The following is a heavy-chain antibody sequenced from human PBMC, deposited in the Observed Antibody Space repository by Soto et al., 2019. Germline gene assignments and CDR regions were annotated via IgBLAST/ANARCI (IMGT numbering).Heavy chain of an antibody. V-gene: IGHV4-31*03. CDR2: IYYSGST. D-gene: IGHD3-22*01. Sequence: SETLSLTCTVSGGSISSGGYYWSWISQRPGKGLEWIGYIYYSGSTYYNPSLKSRVTISVDTSKNQFSLKLSSVTAADTAVYYCARRRHHYDSLGFSRYYFDYWGQGTLVTVSS. J-gene: IGHJ4*02. CDR3: ARRRHHYDSLGFSRYYFDY. CDR1: GGSISSGGYY.